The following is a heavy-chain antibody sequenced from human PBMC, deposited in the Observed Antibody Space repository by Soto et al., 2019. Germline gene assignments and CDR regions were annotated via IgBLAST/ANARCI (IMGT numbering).Heavy chain of an antibody. D-gene: IGHD3-10*01. V-gene: IGHV4-30-4*01. CDR2: IYNSGST. CDR1: GGSISSGDYY. CDR3: AREGGYVSGIPIYYYAMDV. J-gene: IGHJ6*02. Sequence: SETLSLTCTVSGGSISSGDYYWNWIRQPPGKGLEWIGYIYNSGSTHYNPSLKSRLAISLDTSKNQFSLKLRSLTGADTAVYYCAREGGYVSGIPIYYYAMDVWGQGTTVTVSS.